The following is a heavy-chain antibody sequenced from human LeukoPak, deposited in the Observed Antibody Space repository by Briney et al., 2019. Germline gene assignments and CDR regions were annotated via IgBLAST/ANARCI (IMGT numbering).Heavy chain of an antibody. CDR1: GDSISTSNNY. CDR3: ARVVSVAVSGYFDY. Sequence: PSETLSLTCTVSGDSISTSNNYWGWVRQPPGERLEWLGSIYYSGRTYYNPSLKSRVTISVDRSKNQFSLKLSSVTAADTAVYYCARVVSVAVSGYFDYWGQGTLVTVSS. CDR2: IYYSGRT. D-gene: IGHD2-15*01. V-gene: IGHV4-39*07. J-gene: IGHJ4*02.